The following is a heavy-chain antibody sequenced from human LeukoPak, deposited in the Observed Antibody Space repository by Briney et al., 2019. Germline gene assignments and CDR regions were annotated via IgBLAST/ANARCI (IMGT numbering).Heavy chain of an antibody. CDR3: ARQRSSGWNDFDY. CDR1: GYNFTSYW. V-gene: IGHV5-51*01. J-gene: IGHJ4*02. Sequence: GESLKISCKGSGYNFTSYWIGWVRQMPGKGLEWMGIIYPGDSDTRYSPSFQGKVTISADKSIRTAYLQWSSLKASDTAMYYCARQRSSGWNDFDYWGQGTLVTVSS. D-gene: IGHD6-19*01. CDR2: IYPGDSDT.